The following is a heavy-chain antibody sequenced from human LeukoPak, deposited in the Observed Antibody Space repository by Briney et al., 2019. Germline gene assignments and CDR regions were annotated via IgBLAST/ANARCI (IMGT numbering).Heavy chain of an antibody. CDR3: ARGSLLWFGELPFDP. D-gene: IGHD3-10*01. V-gene: IGHV3-21*01. CDR2: ISTTSSYI. Sequence: GGSLRLSCAASGFTFSTYNMNWVRQAPGKGLEWVSSISTTSSYIYYADSVKGRFTISRDNAKNSLWLQMDSLRAEDTAVYYCARGSLLWFGELPFDPWGQGTLVTVSS. CDR1: GFTFSTYN. J-gene: IGHJ5*02.